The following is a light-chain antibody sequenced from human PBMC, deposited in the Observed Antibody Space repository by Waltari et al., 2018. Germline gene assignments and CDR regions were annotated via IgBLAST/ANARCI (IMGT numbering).Light chain of an antibody. CDR3: QQAYSIPHT. CDR1: QGISNW. CDR2: AAS. J-gene: IGKJ4*01. V-gene: IGKV1-12*01. Sequence: DIQMTQSPSSVSASVGARLTITCRASQGISNWLAWYQQKPGKAPELLMYAASSLQSGVPSRFSGRGSGTDFTLTISSLQPEDFATYYCQQAYSIPHTFGGGTKVEIK.